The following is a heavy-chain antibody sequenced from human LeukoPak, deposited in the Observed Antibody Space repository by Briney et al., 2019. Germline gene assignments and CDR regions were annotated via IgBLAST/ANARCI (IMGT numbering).Heavy chain of an antibody. Sequence: PSETLSLTCTVSGGSISSYYWSWIRQPAGKGLEWIGRIYTSGSTNYNPSLKSRVTMSVDTSKNQFSLKLSSVTAADTAVYYCARDSGYGSGSYYNSAFDIWGQGTMVTVSS. CDR1: GGSISSYY. CDR2: IYTSGST. D-gene: IGHD3-10*01. J-gene: IGHJ3*02. CDR3: ARDSGYGSGSYYNSAFDI. V-gene: IGHV4-4*07.